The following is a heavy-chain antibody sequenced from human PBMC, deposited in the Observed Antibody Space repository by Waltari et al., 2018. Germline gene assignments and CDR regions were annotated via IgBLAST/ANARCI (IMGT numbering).Heavy chain of an antibody. V-gene: IGHV4-4*07. D-gene: IGHD3-10*01. CDR2: IYTSGST. Sequence: QMQLQESGPGLVKPSETLSLTCTVSGGSISSYYWTRIRQPAGKGLEWIGRIYTSGSTDYNPSLKGRVTMSVDTSKNQFSLKLSSVTAADTAVYYCARGPLVRGANSLDPWGQGTLVTVSS. CDR3: ARGPLVRGANSLDP. CDR1: GGSISSYY. J-gene: IGHJ5*02.